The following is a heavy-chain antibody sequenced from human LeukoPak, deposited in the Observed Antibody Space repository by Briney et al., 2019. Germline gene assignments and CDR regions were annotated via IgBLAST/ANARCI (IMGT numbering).Heavy chain of an antibody. J-gene: IGHJ4*02. CDR3: ARHTDTAMVH. D-gene: IGHD5-18*01. CDR2: IYPGDSDT. V-gene: IGHV5-51*01. CDR1: GSIFTSYW. Sequence: GESLQISCEGSGSIFTSYWSGWGRQVPGKGGEWRGIIYPGDSDTRYSPAFEGQVTITADKSISTAYLQWSSLKASDTAMYYCARHTDTAMVHWGQGTLVTVSS.